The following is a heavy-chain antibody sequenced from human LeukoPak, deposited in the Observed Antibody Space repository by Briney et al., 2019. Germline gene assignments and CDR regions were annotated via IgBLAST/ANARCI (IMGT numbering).Heavy chain of an antibody. CDR2: ISKSSSST. Sequence: GGSLRLSCAASGFTFSDYYVSWIRQAPGKGLEWVSYISKSSSSTNYGDSVKGRFSISRDNAKNSLYLQLNSLTVEDTAVYYCARVRSSGSPLDYWGQGTLVTVSS. CDR3: ARVRSSGSPLDY. V-gene: IGHV3-11*05. D-gene: IGHD3-10*01. J-gene: IGHJ4*02. CDR1: GFTFSDYY.